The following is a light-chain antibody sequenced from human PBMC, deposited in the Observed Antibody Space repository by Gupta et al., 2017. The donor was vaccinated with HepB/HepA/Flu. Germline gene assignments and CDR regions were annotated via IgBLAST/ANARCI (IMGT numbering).Light chain of an antibody. Sequence: QSVLTQPPSASGTPGQRVTISCSGSSSNIGSNTVSWYQQLPGTAPKLLIDKNNQRPSGVPARFSGSKSGTTASLAISGLQAEDEADYYCAAWDDSLSGWVFGGGTKLTV. J-gene: IGLJ2*01. CDR2: KNN. CDR3: AAWDDSLSGWV. CDR1: SSNIGSNT. V-gene: IGLV1-44*01.